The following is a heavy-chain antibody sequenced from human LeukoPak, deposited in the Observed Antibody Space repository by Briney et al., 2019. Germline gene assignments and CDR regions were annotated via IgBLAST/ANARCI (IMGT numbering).Heavy chain of an antibody. V-gene: IGHV3-21*01. J-gene: IGHJ6*03. Sequence: PGGSLRLSCAASGFTFSSYSMNWVRQAPGKGLEWVSSISGSSSYIYYTDSVKGRFTISRDNAKNSLYLQMNSLRAEDTAVYYCARKGAGGYYMDVWGKGTTVTVSS. CDR1: GFTFSSYS. D-gene: IGHD3-16*01. CDR3: ARKGAGGYYMDV. CDR2: ISGSSSYI.